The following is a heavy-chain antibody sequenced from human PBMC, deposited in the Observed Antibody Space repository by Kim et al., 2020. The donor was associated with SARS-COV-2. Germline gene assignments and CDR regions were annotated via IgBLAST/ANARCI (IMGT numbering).Heavy chain of an antibody. CDR1: GGSISSGDYY. V-gene: IGHV4-30-4*01. D-gene: IGHD3-10*01. CDR3: ARETVDGSGSYRGDYYGMDV. CDR2: IYYSGST. Sequence: SETLSLTCTVSGGSISSGDYYWSWIRQPPGKGLEWIGYIYYSGSTYYNPSLKSRVTISVDTSKNQFSLKLSSVTAADTAVYYCARETVDGSGSYRGDYYGMDVWGQGTTVTVSS. J-gene: IGHJ6*02.